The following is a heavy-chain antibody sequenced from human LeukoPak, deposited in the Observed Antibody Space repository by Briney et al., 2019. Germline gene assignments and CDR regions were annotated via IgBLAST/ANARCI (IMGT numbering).Heavy chain of an antibody. D-gene: IGHD6-13*01. CDR3: ARGLWKGIEAPDDC. J-gene: IGHJ4*02. CDR1: GFIVSSNY. Sequence: PGGSLRLSCAASGFIVSSNYMNWVRQAPGKGLEWVSYISSSSITIFYADSVKGRFTISRDNAKNSLYLQMNSLRAEDTAVYYCARGLWKGIEAPDDCWDQGTQVTVSS. CDR2: ISSSSITI. V-gene: IGHV3-48*01.